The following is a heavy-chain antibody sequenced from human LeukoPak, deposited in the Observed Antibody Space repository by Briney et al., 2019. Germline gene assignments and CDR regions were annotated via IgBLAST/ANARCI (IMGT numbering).Heavy chain of an antibody. CDR3: TTDPEDIVATMSDY. CDR2: ISYDGSNK. D-gene: IGHD5-12*01. CDR1: GFTFSSYA. J-gene: IGHJ4*02. Sequence: TGGSLRLYSAASGFTFSSYAMHWVRQAPGKGLEWVAVISYDGSNKHYADSVKGRFTISRDNSKNTLYLQMNSLRAEDTAVYYCTTDPEDIVATMSDYWGQGTLVTVSS. V-gene: IGHV3-30-3*01.